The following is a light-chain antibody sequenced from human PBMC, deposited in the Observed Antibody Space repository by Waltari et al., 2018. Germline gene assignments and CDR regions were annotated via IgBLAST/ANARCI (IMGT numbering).Light chain of an antibody. J-gene: IGLJ3*02. Sequence: TISCIGTSSDIGRYNYVSWYQQHPGKGPKLILYEVDNRPSGVSDRFSGSKSGNTASLTISGLQTDDEANYYCSSYTTSSTWVFGGGTQLTVL. CDR3: SSYTTSSTWV. CDR2: EVD. CDR1: SSDIGRYNY. V-gene: IGLV2-14*03.